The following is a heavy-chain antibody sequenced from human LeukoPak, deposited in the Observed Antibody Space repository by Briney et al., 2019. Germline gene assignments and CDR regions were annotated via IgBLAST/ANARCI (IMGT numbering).Heavy chain of an antibody. CDR3: AKDSSGRSHIYMDV. V-gene: IGHV3-23*01. Sequence: GGSLRLSFAASEFTFSSYAMTWVRQAPGKGLEWVSGISAGGGTTYYADSVKGRFSISRDNSKKTVYLQMNSLRAEDTAVYYCAKDSSGRSHIYMDVWGKGTTVTVSS. D-gene: IGHD6-19*01. CDR1: EFTFSSYA. J-gene: IGHJ6*03. CDR2: ISAGGGTT.